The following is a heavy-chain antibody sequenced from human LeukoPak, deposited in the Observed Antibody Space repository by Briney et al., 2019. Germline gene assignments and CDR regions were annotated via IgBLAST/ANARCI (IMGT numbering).Heavy chain of an antibody. CDR1: GGTFSSYA. CDR3: ARAVDSGYGRLFDY. V-gene: IGHV1-69*04. CDR2: IIPILGIA. J-gene: IGHJ4*02. D-gene: IGHD5-12*01. Sequence: ASVKVSCKASGGTFSSYAISWVRQAPGQGLEWMGRIIPILGIANYAQKFQGRVTITADKSTSTAYMELSSLRSEDTAVYYCARAVDSGYGRLFDYWGQGILVTVSS.